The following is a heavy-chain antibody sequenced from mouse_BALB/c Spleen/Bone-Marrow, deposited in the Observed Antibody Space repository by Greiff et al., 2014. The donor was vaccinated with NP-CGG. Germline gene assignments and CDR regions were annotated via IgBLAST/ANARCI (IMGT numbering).Heavy chain of an antibody. CDR3: TRWIYYGSSYFDY. Sequence: EVHLVESGAELVRPGALVKLSCNASGFNIKDYYMHWVKQRPEQGLEWIGWIDPENGNTIYDPKFPGKASITADTSSNTAYLQLSSLTSEDTAVYYCTRWIYYGSSYFDYWGQGTTLTVSS. V-gene: IGHV14-1*02. D-gene: IGHD1-1*01. CDR1: GFNIKDYY. CDR2: IDPENGNT. J-gene: IGHJ2*01.